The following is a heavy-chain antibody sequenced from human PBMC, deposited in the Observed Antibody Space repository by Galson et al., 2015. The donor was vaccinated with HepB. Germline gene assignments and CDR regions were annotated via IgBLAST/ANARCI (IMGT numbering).Heavy chain of an antibody. V-gene: IGHV3-21*01. J-gene: IGHJ6*02. CDR1: GFTFSSYS. CDR2: ISSSSSYI. CDR3: ARERGYRRDMDV. D-gene: IGHD5-18*01. Sequence: SLRLSCAASGFTFSSYSMNWVRQAPGKGLEWVSSISSSSSYIYYADSVKGRFTTSRDNAKNSLYLQMNSLRAEDTAVYYCARERGYRRDMDVWGQGTTVTVSS.